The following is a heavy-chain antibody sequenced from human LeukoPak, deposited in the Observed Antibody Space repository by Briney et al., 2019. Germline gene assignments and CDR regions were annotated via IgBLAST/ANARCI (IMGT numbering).Heavy chain of an antibody. V-gene: IGHV3-21*06. CDR1: GGSFSGYY. CDR2: ISSSSDYI. Sequence: ETLSLTCAVYGGSFSGYYWSWIRQAPGKGLEWVSSISSSSDYIFYADSVKGRFTISRDNAKNSLYLQMNSLRAEDTAVYYCTRGTDGLWDFWGQGTLVTVSS. J-gene: IGHJ4*02. CDR3: TRGTDGLWDF. D-gene: IGHD2-8*01.